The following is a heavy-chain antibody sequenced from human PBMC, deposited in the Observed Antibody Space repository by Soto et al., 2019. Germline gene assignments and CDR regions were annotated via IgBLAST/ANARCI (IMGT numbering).Heavy chain of an antibody. J-gene: IGHJ6*02. CDR3: ARLGGYCTTNCRGYYGMDV. D-gene: IGHD2-8*01. CDR2: FYYSGST. Sequence: QLQLQESGPGLVKPSETLSLICTVSGGSISSGAYSWGWIRQPPGKGLEWIGTFYYSGSTHYNPSLKSRLTISVDTSKNPFSLKVSSVTAADTAVYYCARLGGYCTTNCRGYYGMDVWGQGTTVTVSS. CDR1: GGSISSGAYS. V-gene: IGHV4-39*01.